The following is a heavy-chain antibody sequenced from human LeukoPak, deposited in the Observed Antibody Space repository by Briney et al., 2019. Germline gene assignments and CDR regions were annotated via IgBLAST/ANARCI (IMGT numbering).Heavy chain of an antibody. CDR2: IYTSGST. J-gene: IGHJ3*02. D-gene: IGHD3-3*01. CDR3: AREKLRFLEGAFDI. CDR1: GGSISSGSYY. Sequence: SQTLSLTCTVSGGSISSGSYYWSWIRQPAGKGLEWIERIYTSGSTNYNPSLKSRVTISVDTSKNQFSLKLSSVTAADTAVYYCAREKLRFLEGAFDIWGQGTMVTVSS. V-gene: IGHV4-61*02.